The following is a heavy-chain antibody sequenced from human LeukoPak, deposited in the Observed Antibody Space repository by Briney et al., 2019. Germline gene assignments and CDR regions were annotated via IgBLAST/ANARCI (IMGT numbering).Heavy chain of an antibody. CDR1: GGSINSYY. CDR3: ARGGKATVVTM. D-gene: IGHD4-23*01. Sequence: SETLSLTCTVSGGSINSYYWSWVRQPAGKGLEWIGRIYSSGSTNYNPSLKSRVSMSVDTSKNQFSLKLTSVTAADTAVYYCARGGKATVVTMWGQGILVTVSS. CDR2: IYSSGST. V-gene: IGHV4-4*07. J-gene: IGHJ4*02.